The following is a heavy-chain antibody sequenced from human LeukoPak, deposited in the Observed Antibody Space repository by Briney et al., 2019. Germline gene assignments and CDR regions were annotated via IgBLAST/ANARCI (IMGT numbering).Heavy chain of an antibody. Sequence: SETLSLTCAVYGGSFSGYYWSWIRQPPGKGLEWIGEIHHSGSTNYNPSLKSRVTISVDTSKNQFSLKLSSVTAADTAVYYCAREVSPYAEYFQHWGQGTLVTVSS. CDR2: IHHSGST. CDR3: AREVSPYAEYFQH. D-gene: IGHD1-14*01. CDR1: GGSFSGYY. J-gene: IGHJ1*01. V-gene: IGHV4-34*01.